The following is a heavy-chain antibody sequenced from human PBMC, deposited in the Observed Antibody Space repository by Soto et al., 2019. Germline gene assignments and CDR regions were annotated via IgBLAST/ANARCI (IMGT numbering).Heavy chain of an antibody. D-gene: IGHD2-15*01. CDR1: GFIFSSYG. V-gene: IGHV3-30*03. Sequence: QVQLVESGGGVVQPGRSLRLSCAASGFIFSSYGMHWVRQAPGKGLEWVAVISYEGSHTYYADSVKGRFTITRDNSKNTLYLQRNSLRPEDTAVYYCATDVHCGGGSCSWSEGFDYWGQGTLLTVSS. CDR2: ISYEGSHT. J-gene: IGHJ4*02. CDR3: ATDVHCGGGSCSWSEGFDY.